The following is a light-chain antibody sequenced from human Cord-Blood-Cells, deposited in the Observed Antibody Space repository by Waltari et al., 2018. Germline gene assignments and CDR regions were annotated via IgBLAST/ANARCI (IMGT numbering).Light chain of an antibody. J-gene: IGLJ1*01. V-gene: IGLV3-1*01. CDR1: NLGDKY. Sequence: SYELTQPPSVSVSPGQTASITCPGDNLGDKYACWYQQKPGQSPVLVIYQDSKRPPGIPELFSGSNSGNTATLTISGTQAMDEADYYCQAWDSSTHVFGTGTKVTVL. CDR2: QDS. CDR3: QAWDSSTHV.